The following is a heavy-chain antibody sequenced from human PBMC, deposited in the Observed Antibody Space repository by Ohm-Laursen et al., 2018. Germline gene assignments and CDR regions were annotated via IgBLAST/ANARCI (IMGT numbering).Heavy chain of an antibody. D-gene: IGHD6-19*01. J-gene: IGHJ3*02. V-gene: IGHV4-59*08. CDR2: IFSSGST. CDR1: GDSISSYD. Sequence: SETLSLTCTVSGDSISSYDWSWIRQPPGKGLECIGYIFSSGSTNYNPSLKSRATISVDTSKNQFSLKLISVTATDTAVYYCARVKQWLIYAFDIWGQGTMVTVSS. CDR3: ARVKQWLIYAFDI.